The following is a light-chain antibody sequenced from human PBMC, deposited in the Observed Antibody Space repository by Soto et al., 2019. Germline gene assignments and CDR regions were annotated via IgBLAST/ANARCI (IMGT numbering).Light chain of an antibody. CDR3: QVWDSSSDHPV. V-gene: IGLV3-21*04. Sequence: SYELTQPPSVSVAPGKTARITCGGNNIGSKSVHWYQQKPGQARVLVIYYDSDRPSGIPERFSGSNSANTATLTISRVEAGDEADYYCQVWDSSSDHPVFGGGTQLTVL. CDR2: YDS. J-gene: IGLJ7*01. CDR1: NIGSKS.